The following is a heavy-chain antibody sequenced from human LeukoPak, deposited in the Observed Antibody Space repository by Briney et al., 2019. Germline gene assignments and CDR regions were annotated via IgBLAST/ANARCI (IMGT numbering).Heavy chain of an antibody. CDR2: IGTAGDT. CDR3: ARGRWGYSSGWSFFDY. D-gene: IGHD6-19*01. V-gene: IGHV3-13*01. Sequence: GGSLRLSCAASGFTFSSYDMHWVRQATGKGLEWVSAIGTAGDTYYPGSVKGRFTISRENAKNSLYPQMNSLRAGDTAVYYCARGRWGYSSGWSFFDYWGQGTLVTVSS. J-gene: IGHJ4*02. CDR1: GFTFSSYD.